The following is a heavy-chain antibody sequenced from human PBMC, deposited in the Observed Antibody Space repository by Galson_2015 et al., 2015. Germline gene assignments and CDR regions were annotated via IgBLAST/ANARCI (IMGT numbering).Heavy chain of an antibody. J-gene: IGHJ4*02. V-gene: IGHV2-5*01. Sequence: PALVKPTQTLTLTCTFSGFSLSTRGVGVGWIRQPPGKALEWLALIYWNDDKRYSPSLKSRLTITKDTSKNQVVLTMTNMDPVDTATYYCAHRLVDDSSGYYYASFDYWGQGTLVTVSS. CDR1: GFSLSTRGVG. CDR2: IYWNDDK. CDR3: AHRLVDDSSGYYYASFDY. D-gene: IGHD3-22*01.